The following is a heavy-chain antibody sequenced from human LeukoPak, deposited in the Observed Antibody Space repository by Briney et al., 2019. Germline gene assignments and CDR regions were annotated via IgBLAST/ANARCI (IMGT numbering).Heavy chain of an antibody. V-gene: IGHV3-74*01. D-gene: IGHD3-10*01. CDR3: ARGNYGNPLDY. CDR2: INSDGSST. Sequence: PGGSLRLSCAASGFTFSSYSMNWVRQAPGKGLVWVSRINSDGSSTDSADSVKGRFTISRDNAKKTLYLQMNSLTAEDTALYYCARGNYGNPLDYWGQGTLVTVSS. J-gene: IGHJ4*02. CDR1: GFTFSSYS.